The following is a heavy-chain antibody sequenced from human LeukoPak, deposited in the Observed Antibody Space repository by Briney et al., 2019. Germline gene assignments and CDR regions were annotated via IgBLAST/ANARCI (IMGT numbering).Heavy chain of an antibody. D-gene: IGHD2-8*01. CDR2: ITGSGGST. CDR1: GFTFTSYA. CDR3: AKQSYARSLGE. Sequence: RGSLRLSCAASGFTFTSYAMTWVRQAPGKGLEWVSGITGSGGSTNYAESVKVRFTISRDNSKNTLYLQMRSLRVEDTAVYYCAKQSYARSLGEGGPGTLVSVSS. V-gene: IGHV3-23*01. J-gene: IGHJ4*02.